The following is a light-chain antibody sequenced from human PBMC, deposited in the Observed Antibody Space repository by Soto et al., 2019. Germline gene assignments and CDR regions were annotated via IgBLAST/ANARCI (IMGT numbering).Light chain of an antibody. CDR1: QSISNW. Sequence: DIQMTQSPSTLFASVGDRVTITCRASQSISNWLAWYQQKPGKAPKILIYKASTLKSGVPSRFSGSGSGTEFTLTISSLQPDDFATYYCQHYNSCSRTFGQGTKVDIK. CDR3: QHYNSCSRT. V-gene: IGKV1-5*03. J-gene: IGKJ1*01. CDR2: KAS.